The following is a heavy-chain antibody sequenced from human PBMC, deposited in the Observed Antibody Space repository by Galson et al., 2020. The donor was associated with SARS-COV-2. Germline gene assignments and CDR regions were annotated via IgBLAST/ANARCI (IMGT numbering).Heavy chain of an antibody. D-gene: IGHD3-16*01. J-gene: IGHJ3*02. V-gene: IGHV3-30*18. CDR1: GFTFSSYG. CDR2: ISYDGSNK. CDR3: AKVLYQPDIMITFGGVIGAFDI. Sequence: GGSLRLSCAASGFTFSSYGMHWVRQAPGKGLEWVAVISYDGSNKYYADSVKGRFTISRDNSKNTLYLQMNSLRAEDTAVYYCAKVLYQPDIMITFGGVIGAFDIWGQGTMVTVSS.